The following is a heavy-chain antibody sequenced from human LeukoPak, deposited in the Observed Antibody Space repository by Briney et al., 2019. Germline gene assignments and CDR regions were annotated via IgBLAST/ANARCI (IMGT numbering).Heavy chain of an antibody. Sequence: GSLRLSCAASGFTFSSYWMSWVRQAPGKGLEWVGRIKSKTDGGTTDYAAPVKGRFTISRDDSKNTLYLQMNSLKTEDTAVYYCTTRVYDYVWGSYWGQGTLVTVSS. CDR2: IKSKTDGGTT. V-gene: IGHV3-15*01. CDR3: TTRVYDYVWGSY. D-gene: IGHD3-16*01. J-gene: IGHJ4*02. CDR1: GFTFSSYW.